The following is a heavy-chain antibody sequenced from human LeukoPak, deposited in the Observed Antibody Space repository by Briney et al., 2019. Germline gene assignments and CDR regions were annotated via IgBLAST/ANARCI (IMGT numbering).Heavy chain of an antibody. CDR3: ARFTISTPTPDYFDY. CDR1: GFSVSSDY. Sequence: SGESLRLSCAASGFSVSSDYMNWIRQAPGRGLEWVSVIYTGGSTYYADSVKGRFTISRDNSKNTLYLHMSSLRAEDTAVYYCARFTISTPTPDYFDYWGQGTLVTVSS. J-gene: IGHJ4*02. CDR2: IYTGGST. D-gene: IGHD2-2*01. V-gene: IGHV3-66*01.